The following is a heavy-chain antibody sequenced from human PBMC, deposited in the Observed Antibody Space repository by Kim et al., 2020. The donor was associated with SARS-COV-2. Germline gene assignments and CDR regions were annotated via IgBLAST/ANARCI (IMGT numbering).Heavy chain of an antibody. V-gene: IGHV3-48*01. J-gene: IGHJ3*02. CDR1: GFTFSTYN. CDR2: ISASTVTI. D-gene: IGHD3-9*01. CDR3: ARPTMDWFPYGFDI. Sequence: GGSLRLSCAASGFTFSTYNMNWVRQAPGKGLEWVAYISASTVTIYYADSVRGRFAISRDNAKNSLFLQMNSLRVEDTAVYYCARPTMDWFPYGFDIWGQGTMVTVSS.